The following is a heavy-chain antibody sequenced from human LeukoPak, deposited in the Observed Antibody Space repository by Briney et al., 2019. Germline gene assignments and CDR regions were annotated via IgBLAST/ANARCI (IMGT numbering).Heavy chain of an antibody. D-gene: IGHD3-22*01. CDR1: GFTFSNNG. J-gene: IGHJ4*02. CDR2: IRDSSVDT. V-gene: IGHV3-23*01. Sequence: GGSLRLSCAAYGFTFSNNGMSWVRQAPGKGLEWVSAIRDSSVDTYYADSVKGRFTISRDISKNTLYLQMNSLRAEDTAVYYCAKYYNESSGYLYYFDYWGQGTLVTVSS. CDR3: AKYYNESSGYLYYFDY.